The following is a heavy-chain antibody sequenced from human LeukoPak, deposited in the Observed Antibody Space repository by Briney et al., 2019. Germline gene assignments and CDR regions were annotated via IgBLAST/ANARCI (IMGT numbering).Heavy chain of an antibody. D-gene: IGHD6-19*01. Sequence: PGGSLRLSCAASGFTFSSYEMNWVRQAPGKGLEWVSYISSSGSTIYYADSVKGRFTISRDNAKNSLYLQMNSLRAEDTALYYCARDTGYSSGWYGAWGQGTLVTVSS. V-gene: IGHV3-48*03. CDR3: ARDTGYSSGWYGA. J-gene: IGHJ5*02. CDR1: GFTFSSYE. CDR2: ISSSGSTI.